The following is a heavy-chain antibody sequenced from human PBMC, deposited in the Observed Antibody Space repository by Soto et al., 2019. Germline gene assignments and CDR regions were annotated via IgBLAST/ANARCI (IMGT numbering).Heavy chain of an antibody. J-gene: IGHJ4*02. Sequence: EVQLVESGGGLVKPGGSLRLSCAASGFTFSSYSMNWVRQAPGKGLEWASSISSSSSYIYYADSVKGRFTISRDNAKNSLYLQMNSLRAEDTAVSYWAREGRYSGYDSPFDYWGQGTLVTVSS. CDR3: AREGRYSGYDSPFDY. CDR1: GFTFSSYS. CDR2: ISSSSSYI. D-gene: IGHD5-12*01. V-gene: IGHV3-21*01.